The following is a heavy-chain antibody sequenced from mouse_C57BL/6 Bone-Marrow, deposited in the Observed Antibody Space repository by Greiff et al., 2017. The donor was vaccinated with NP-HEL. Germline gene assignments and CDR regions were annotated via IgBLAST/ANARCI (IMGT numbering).Heavy chain of an antibody. CDR1: GYTFTDYY. CDR3: AREGYYDDYAMDY. V-gene: IGHV1-26*01. CDR2: INPNNGGT. Sequence: EVQLQQSGPELVKPGASVKISCKASGYTFTDYYMNWVKQSHGKSLEWIGDINPNNGGTSYNQKFKGKATLTVDKSSSTAYMELRSLTSEDSAVYYCAREGYYDDYAMDYWGQGTSVTVSS. J-gene: IGHJ4*01. D-gene: IGHD2-4*01.